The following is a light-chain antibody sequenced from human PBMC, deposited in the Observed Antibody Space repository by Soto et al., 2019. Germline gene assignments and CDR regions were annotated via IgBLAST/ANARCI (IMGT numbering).Light chain of an antibody. J-gene: IGKJ1*01. CDR1: QTMSSW. CDR2: KAS. CDR3: QHYNSYSEA. Sequence: DIQMTQSPSTLSGAVGDRVTLTRRASQTMSSWLAWYQQKPGKAPKLLIYKASTLKSGVPSRFSGSGSGTEFTLTISSLQPDDFATYYCQHYNSYSEAFGQGTKVDI. V-gene: IGKV1-5*03.